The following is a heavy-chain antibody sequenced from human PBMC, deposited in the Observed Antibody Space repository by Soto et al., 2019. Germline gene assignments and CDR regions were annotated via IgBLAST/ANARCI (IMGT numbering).Heavy chain of an antibody. Sequence: RGSLGLCCATSVFTFSIYAMSWVGQAPGKGLDWVSAISGSGGSTYYADSVKGRFTISRDNSKNTLYLQMNSLRAEDTAVYYCAPPPGYYHYGMDVWGQGTTVTVSS. J-gene: IGHJ6*02. V-gene: IGHV3-23*01. CDR3: APPPGYYHYGMDV. CDR1: VFTFSIYA. CDR2: ISGSGGST.